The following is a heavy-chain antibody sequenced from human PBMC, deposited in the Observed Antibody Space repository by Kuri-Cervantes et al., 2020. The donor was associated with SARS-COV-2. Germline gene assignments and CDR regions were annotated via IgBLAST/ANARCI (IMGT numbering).Heavy chain of an antibody. CDR1: GGTFSSYA. V-gene: IGHV1-2*02. J-gene: IGHJ4*02. CDR3: ARGLQVDY. Sequence: ASVKVSCKASGGTFSSYAISWVRQATGQGLEWMGWMNPNSGGTNYAQKFQGRVTMTRDTSISTAYMELSRLRSDDTAVYYCARGLQVDYWGQGTLVTVS. CDR2: MNPNSGGT. D-gene: IGHD4-11*01.